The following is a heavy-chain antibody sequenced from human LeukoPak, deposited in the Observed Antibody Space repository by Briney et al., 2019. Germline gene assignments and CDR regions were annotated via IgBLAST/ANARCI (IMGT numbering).Heavy chain of an antibody. Sequence: PGGSLRPSCEVSGFSFSNFAMSWVRQAAGKGLEWVSATSGSGGSTYYAESVQGRFTISRDNSKNTLYLQMNSPRAEDTAVYYCAKDAIGQYRPYYFDHWGQGTLVPVSS. J-gene: IGHJ4*02. V-gene: IGHV3-23*01. CDR1: GFSFSNFA. CDR3: AKDAIGQYRPYYFDH. CDR2: TSGSGGST. D-gene: IGHD3-16*02.